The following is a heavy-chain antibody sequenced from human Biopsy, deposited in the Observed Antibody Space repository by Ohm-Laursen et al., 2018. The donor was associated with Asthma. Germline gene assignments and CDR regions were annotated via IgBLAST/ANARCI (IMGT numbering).Heavy chain of an antibody. D-gene: IGHD6-19*01. Sequence: SSVKVSYNAPGGTFSNFAISWVRQAPGQGLEWLGGTMTVFGTTNYAQRFQGRVTITADESTSTAYMEVTSLRSEDMAIYYCARCQVGYSSGWSLLLKKIYYSGMDVWGQGTAVTVSS. CDR3: ARCQVGYSSGWSLLLKKIYYSGMDV. V-gene: IGHV1-69*01. CDR2: TMTVFGTT. CDR1: GGTFSNFA. J-gene: IGHJ6*02.